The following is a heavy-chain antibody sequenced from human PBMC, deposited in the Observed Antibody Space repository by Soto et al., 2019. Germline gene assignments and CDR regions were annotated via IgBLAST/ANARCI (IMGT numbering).Heavy chain of an antibody. CDR3: GRDNYETSGYFEY. D-gene: IGHD3-16*01. CDR2: ISAYNGNT. Sequence: ASVKVSCKAFGYTYTCYGISWVRQAPGQGLEWMGWISAYNGNTKYSQKFQGRVNMTTDTSTSTAYMDLRTLRSDDTAVYYCGRDNYETSGYFEYWGQGALDNVSS. J-gene: IGHJ4*02. CDR1: GYTYTCYG. V-gene: IGHV1-18*01.